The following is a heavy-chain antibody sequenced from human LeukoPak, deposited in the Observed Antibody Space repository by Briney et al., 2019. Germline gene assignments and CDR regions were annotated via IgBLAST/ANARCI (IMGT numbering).Heavy chain of an antibody. CDR2: INHSGST. J-gene: IGHJ4*02. CDR1: GGSFSGYY. Sequence: SETLSLTCAVYGGSFSGYYWSWIRQPPGKGLEWIGEINHSGSTNYNASLKSRVTISVDTSKNPFSLKLSSVTAADTAVYYCARVRSHYNRRYFDYWGQGTLVTVSS. V-gene: IGHV4-34*01. CDR3: ARVRSHYNRRYFDY. D-gene: IGHD1-14*01.